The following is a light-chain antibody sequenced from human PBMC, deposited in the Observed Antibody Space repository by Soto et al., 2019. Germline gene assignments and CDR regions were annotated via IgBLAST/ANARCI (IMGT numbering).Light chain of an antibody. CDR2: DAS. Sequence: DIQMTQSPSTLSASVGDRVTITCRASQSISYWLAWHQQKPGKAPKVLIYDASSLESGVPSRFSGSGSGTEFTLTISSLQPDDFATYYCQQYNSYPLTFGGGTKVEIK. V-gene: IGKV1-5*01. CDR1: QSISYW. J-gene: IGKJ4*01. CDR3: QQYNSYPLT.